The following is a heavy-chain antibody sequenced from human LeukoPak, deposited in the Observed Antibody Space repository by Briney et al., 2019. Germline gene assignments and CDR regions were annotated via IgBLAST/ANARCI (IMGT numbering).Heavy chain of an antibody. J-gene: IGHJ3*02. Sequence: GGSLRLSCAASGFTVSSNYMSWVRQAPGKGLEWVSVIYSGGSTYYADSVKGRFTISRDNSKNTLFLQMNSLRAEDTAVYYCAKGYCSSSSCYSYAFDIWGQGTVVTVSS. V-gene: IGHV3-53*01. D-gene: IGHD2-2*01. CDR1: GFTVSSNY. CDR2: IYSGGST. CDR3: AKGYCSSSSCYSYAFDI.